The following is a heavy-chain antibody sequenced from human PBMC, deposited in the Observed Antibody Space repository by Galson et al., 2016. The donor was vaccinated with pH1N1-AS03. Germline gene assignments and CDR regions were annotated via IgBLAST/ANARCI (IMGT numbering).Heavy chain of an antibody. CDR3: ARHERSSGWLPTFDS. Sequence: LSLTCSVSGGSISNYYWSWIRQPPGKGLEWIACFYYTGSTNYNPSLKSRVTISVDTSRNQFSLKLTSVTAADTAVYYCARHERSSGWLPTFDSWGQGTLVPVSS. J-gene: IGHJ4*02. V-gene: IGHV4-59*08. D-gene: IGHD6-19*01. CDR2: FYYTGST. CDR1: GGSISNYY.